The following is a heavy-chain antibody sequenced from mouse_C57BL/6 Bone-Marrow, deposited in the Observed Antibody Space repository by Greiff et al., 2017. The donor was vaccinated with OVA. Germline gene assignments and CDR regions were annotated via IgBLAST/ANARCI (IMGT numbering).Heavy chain of an antibody. V-gene: IGHV1-59*01. Sequence: QVQLQQPGAELVRPGTSVKLSCKASGYTFTSYWMHWVKQRPGQGLEWIGVIDPSDSYTNYNQKFKGKATLTVDTSSSTAYMQLSSLTSEDSAVYYCARAPPDYYGSTLYAMDYWGQGTSVTVSS. D-gene: IGHD1-1*01. CDR1: GYTFTSYW. CDR2: IDPSDSYT. J-gene: IGHJ4*01. CDR3: ARAPPDYYGSTLYAMDY.